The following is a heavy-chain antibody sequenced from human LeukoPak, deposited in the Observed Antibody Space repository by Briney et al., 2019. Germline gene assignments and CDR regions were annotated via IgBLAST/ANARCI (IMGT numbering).Heavy chain of an antibody. D-gene: IGHD3-22*01. CDR1: GFTVSSNY. V-gene: IGHV3-66*01. CDR2: IYSGGST. Sequence: PGGSLRLSCAASGFTVSSNYMSWVRRAPGKGLEWVSVIYSGGSTYYADSVKGRFTISRDNSKNTLYLQMNSLRAEDTAVYYCARDSSGYSGFDGWGQGTLVTVSS. J-gene: IGHJ4*02. CDR3: ARDSSGYSGFDG.